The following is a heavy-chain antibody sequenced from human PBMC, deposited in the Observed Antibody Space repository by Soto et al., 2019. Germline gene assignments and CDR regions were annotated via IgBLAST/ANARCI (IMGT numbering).Heavy chain of an antibody. D-gene: IGHD2-8*01. V-gene: IGHV3-23*01. CDR3: AKDSYFASWGKDV. J-gene: IGHJ6*02. Sequence: XGSLSLTCAASGFTISSYTLSWVRQAPGKGLDWVSAMGVSGGNTYYRDSVKGRFTMSRDNSRYTMYLQMNSLRAEDTAVYYCAKDSYFASWGKDVWGQGTLVTVSS. CDR2: MGVSGGNT. CDR1: GFTISSYT.